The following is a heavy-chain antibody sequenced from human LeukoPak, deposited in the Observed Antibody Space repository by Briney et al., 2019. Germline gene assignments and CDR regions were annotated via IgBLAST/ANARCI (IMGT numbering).Heavy chain of an antibody. J-gene: IGHJ4*02. Sequence: ASVKVSCKASGYTFTSYYMHWMRQAPGQGPEWMGIINPRGGSTDYAQKFQGRITMTSDTSTSTVYMELNSLRSDDTAVYCARVGSAAATADYWGRGTLVTVSS. V-gene: IGHV1-46*01. CDR1: GYTFTSYY. CDR3: ARVGSAAATADY. D-gene: IGHD6-25*01. CDR2: INPRGGST.